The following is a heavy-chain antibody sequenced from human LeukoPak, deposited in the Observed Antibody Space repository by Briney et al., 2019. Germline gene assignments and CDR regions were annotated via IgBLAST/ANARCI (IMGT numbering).Heavy chain of an antibody. CDR1: GGSISSSSYY. J-gene: IGHJ6*02. CDR3: ASEDPSGSLLSLYYYYGMDV. Sequence: SKTLSLTCTVSGGSISSSSYYWGWIRLPPGKGLEWIGSIYYSGSTYYNPSLKSRVTISVDTSKNQFSLKLSSVTAADTAVYYCASEDPSGSLLSLYYYYGMDVWGQGTTVTVSS. D-gene: IGHD1-26*01. CDR2: IYYSGST. V-gene: IGHV4-39*01.